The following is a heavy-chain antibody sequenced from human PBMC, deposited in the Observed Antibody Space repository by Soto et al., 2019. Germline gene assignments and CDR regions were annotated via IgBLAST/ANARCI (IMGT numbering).Heavy chain of an antibody. CDR1: GGSVSSGSYY. V-gene: IGHV4-61*01. CDR3: ARATWGYGMDV. J-gene: IGHJ6*02. Sequence: QVQLQESGPGLVKPSETLSLTCTVSGGSVSSGSYYWSWIRQPPGKGLEWIGYIDSSGSTTYNPSLKTRLPMSVATSKILFSLKLGSVTAADPAVYYCARATWGYGMDVWGQGTTVTVSS. D-gene: IGHD3-16*01. CDR2: IDSSGST.